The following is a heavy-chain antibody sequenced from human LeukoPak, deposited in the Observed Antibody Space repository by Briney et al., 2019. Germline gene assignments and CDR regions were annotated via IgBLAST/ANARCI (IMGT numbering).Heavy chain of an antibody. Sequence: GGSLRLSCAASGFTFSSYWMLWVRQAPGKGLVWVSRINSDGSSTSYADSVKGRFTISRDNAKNTLYLQMNSLRAEDTAVYYCARGAGTTVTTRNWFDPWGQGTLVTVSS. D-gene: IGHD4-17*01. CDR2: INSDGSST. CDR1: GFTFSSYW. CDR3: ARGAGTTVTTRNWFDP. J-gene: IGHJ5*02. V-gene: IGHV3-74*01.